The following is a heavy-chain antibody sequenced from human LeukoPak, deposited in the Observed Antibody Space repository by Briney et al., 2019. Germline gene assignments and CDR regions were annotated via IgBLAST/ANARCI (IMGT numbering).Heavy chain of an antibody. J-gene: IGHJ6*02. CDR3: ARDGPGYSYGYGDDYYYYYGMDV. CDR2: ISSSSSYI. V-gene: IGHV3-21*01. D-gene: IGHD5-18*01. Sequence: GGSLRLSCAASGFTFSSYSMNWVRQAPGKGLEWVSSISSSSSYIYYADSVKGRFTISRDNAKNSLYLQMNSLRAEDTAVYYCARDGPGYSYGYGDDYYYYYGMDVWGQGTTVTVSS. CDR1: GFTFSSYS.